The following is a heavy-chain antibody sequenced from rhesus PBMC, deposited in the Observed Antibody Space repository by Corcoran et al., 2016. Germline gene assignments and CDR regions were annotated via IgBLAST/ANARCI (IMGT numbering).Heavy chain of an antibody. CDR2: ISGSGGST. Sequence: QLQLQESGPGLVKPSETLSLPCAVPGGSISSNWWSWIRQPPGKGLEWIGCISGSGGSTSYNPSLKSRVTISTDTSKNQLSLKLISVTAADTAVYYCASGDCTSTTCYVVGWDYWGQGVLVTVSS. CDR3: ASGDCTSTTCYVVGWDY. V-gene: IGHV4-173*01. D-gene: IGHD2-2*01. CDR1: GGSISSNW. J-gene: IGHJ4*01.